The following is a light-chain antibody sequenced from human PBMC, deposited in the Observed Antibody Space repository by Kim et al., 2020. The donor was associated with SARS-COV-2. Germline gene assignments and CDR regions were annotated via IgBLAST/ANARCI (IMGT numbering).Light chain of an antibody. CDR1: QGIGNH. CDR2: AAS. V-gene: IGKV1-16*02. Sequence: DIQMTQSPSSLSASVGDRVIITCRASQGIGNHLAWFQLKPGKAPKSLIYAASTLHSGVPSKFSGSGSGTHFTLTISSLEPEDFATYYCLQSNSYPLTFGGGTKLEI. CDR3: LQSNSYPLT. J-gene: IGKJ4*01.